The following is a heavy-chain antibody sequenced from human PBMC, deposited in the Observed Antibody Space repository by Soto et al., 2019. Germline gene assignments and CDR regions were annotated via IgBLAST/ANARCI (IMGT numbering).Heavy chain of an antibody. CDR1: RYTFTSYD. CDR2: MRTGSGDT. Sequence: QVQLVQSGAEVKRPGASVRFSCKASRYTFTSYDIFWVRQSPGQGLEWMGWMRTGSGDTHYAQKFQCRVTMTRDTSISTAYMELNNLVSDDTAVYYCARRSTTYLNEVIYDIWGQGTLVTVSS. J-gene: IGHJ1*01. CDR3: ARRSTTYLNEVIYDI. D-gene: IGHD1-26*01. V-gene: IGHV1-2*02.